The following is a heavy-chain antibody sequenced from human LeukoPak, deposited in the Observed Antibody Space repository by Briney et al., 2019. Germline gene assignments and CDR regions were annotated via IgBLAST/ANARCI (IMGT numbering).Heavy chain of an antibody. J-gene: IGHJ4*02. CDR3: APSIDSSGYYSLDY. CDR1: GFTFSSYG. CDR2: ISYDGSNK. V-gene: IGHV3-30*03. D-gene: IGHD3-22*01. Sequence: PGGSLRLSCAASGFTFSSYGMHWVRQAPGKGLEWVAVISYDGSNKYYADSVKGRFTISRDNSKNTLYLQMSSLRAEDTAVYYCAPSIDSSGYYSLDYWGQGTLVTVPS.